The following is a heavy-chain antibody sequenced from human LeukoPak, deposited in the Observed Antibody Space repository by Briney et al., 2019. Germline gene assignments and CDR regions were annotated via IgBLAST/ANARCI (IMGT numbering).Heavy chain of an antibody. J-gene: IGHJ4*02. CDR3: TTDLVSSSGLRIDY. CDR2: IKSKTDGGTT. V-gene: IGHV3-15*01. CDR1: GFTFSNAW. D-gene: IGHD2-15*01. Sequence: GESLRLSCAASGFTFSNAWMSWVRQAPGKGLEWVGRIKSKTDGGTTDYAAPVKGRFTISRDDSKNTLYLQMNSLKTEDTAVYYCTTDLVSSSGLRIDYWGQGTLVTVSS.